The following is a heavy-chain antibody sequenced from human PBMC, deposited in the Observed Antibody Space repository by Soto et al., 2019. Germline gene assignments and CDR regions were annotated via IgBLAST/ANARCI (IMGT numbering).Heavy chain of an antibody. CDR3: ARGGGVGVAGSAAFDM. CDR2: INPATGAA. CDR1: GYPVTAYY. J-gene: IGHJ3*02. D-gene: IGHD3-3*01. Sequence: QLHLVQSGAVVKKPGASVTVSCSASGYPVTAYYMHWVRQAPGRGLEWMGGINPATGAAKYTQTFQGRVTVARDTSTSTGLMELSGLTSEDTAVFYCARGGGVGVAGSAAFDMWGQGTLVTVSS. V-gene: IGHV1-2*02.